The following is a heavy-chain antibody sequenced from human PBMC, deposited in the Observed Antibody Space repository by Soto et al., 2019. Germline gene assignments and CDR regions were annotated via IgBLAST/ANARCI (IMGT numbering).Heavy chain of an antibody. Sequence: ASVKVSCKTSGYSFTGYYIHWIRQAPGQGLEWMGWINPNSGDSNYSQEFQGRVTMTSDTSITTAYMHLTRLRSDDTAVYYCARREQWLENFDFWGQGXLVTV. CDR2: INPNSGDS. CDR1: GYSFTGYY. J-gene: IGHJ4*02. D-gene: IGHD6-19*01. V-gene: IGHV1-2*02. CDR3: ARREQWLENFDF.